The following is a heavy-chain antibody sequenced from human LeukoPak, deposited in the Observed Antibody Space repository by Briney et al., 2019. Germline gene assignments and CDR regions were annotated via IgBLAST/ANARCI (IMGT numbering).Heavy chain of an antibody. J-gene: IGHJ5*02. CDR2: IRYDGFNK. V-gene: IGHV3-30*02. CDR1: GFTFSTFG. CDR3: AKDPDCSGGRCWFDP. D-gene: IGHD2-15*01. Sequence: GGTLRLSCAASGFTFSTFGMHWVRQAPGKGLEWVAFIRYDGFNKYYADSVKGRFTISRDDSKNTLYLQTNSLRAEDTAIYYCAKDPDCSGGRCWFDPWGQGTLVTVSS.